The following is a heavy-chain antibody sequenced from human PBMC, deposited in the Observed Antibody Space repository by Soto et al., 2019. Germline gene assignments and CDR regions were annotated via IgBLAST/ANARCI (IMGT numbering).Heavy chain of an antibody. V-gene: IGHV4-59*01. Sequence: QVQLQESGPGLVKPSETLSLTCTVSGGSISGYYWSWIRQFPGKGLEWIGYVYYSGNVNYNPSLKSRVTISVDTSENQFSLKLSSVTAADTAVYYCARAPPMSDYGDFGSIAFDIWGQGTMVTVPS. J-gene: IGHJ3*02. CDR2: VYYSGNV. CDR3: ARAPPMSDYGDFGSIAFDI. CDR1: GGSISGYY. D-gene: IGHD4-17*01.